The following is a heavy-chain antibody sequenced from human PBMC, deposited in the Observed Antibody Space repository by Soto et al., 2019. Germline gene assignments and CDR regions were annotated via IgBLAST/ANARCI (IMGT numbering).Heavy chain of an antibody. V-gene: IGHV1-69*04. D-gene: IGHD5-18*01. Sequence: GASVKVSCKASGGTFSSYTISWVRQAPGQGLEWMGRIIPILGIANYAQKFQGRVTITADKSTSTAYMELSSLRSEDTAVYYCARDGRVDTAMRDAFDIWGQGTMVTVSS. CDR3: ARDGRVDTAMRDAFDI. CDR1: GGTFSSYT. J-gene: IGHJ3*02. CDR2: IIPILGIA.